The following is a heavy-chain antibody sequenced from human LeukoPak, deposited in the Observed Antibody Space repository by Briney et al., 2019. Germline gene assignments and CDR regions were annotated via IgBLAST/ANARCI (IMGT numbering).Heavy chain of an antibody. Sequence: TGGSLRLSCEVSGFTFSSYSINWVRQAPGKGLEWVSGLGGSGHPTYYADSVMGRFTISRDNSKSTLYLQMNSLRAEDTAVYYCAKDQALTPVAFHIWGQGTMVTVSS. CDR2: LGGSGHPT. CDR1: GFTFSSYS. V-gene: IGHV3-23*01. CDR3: AKDQALTPVAFHI. D-gene: IGHD1-14*01. J-gene: IGHJ3*02.